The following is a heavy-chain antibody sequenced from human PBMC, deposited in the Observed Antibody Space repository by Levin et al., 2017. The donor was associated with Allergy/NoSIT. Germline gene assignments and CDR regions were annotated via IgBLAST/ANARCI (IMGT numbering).Heavy chain of an antibody. Sequence: ASVKVSCKASGYTFTSYDINWVRQATGQGLEWMGWMNPNSGNTGYAQKFQGRVTMTRNTSISTAYMELSSLRSEDTAVYYCARARSMQQLVWGPYYYYGMDVWGQGTTVTVSS. V-gene: IGHV1-8*01. CDR3: ARARSMQQLVWGPYYYYGMDV. CDR1: GYTFTSYD. J-gene: IGHJ6*02. D-gene: IGHD6-13*01. CDR2: MNPNSGNT.